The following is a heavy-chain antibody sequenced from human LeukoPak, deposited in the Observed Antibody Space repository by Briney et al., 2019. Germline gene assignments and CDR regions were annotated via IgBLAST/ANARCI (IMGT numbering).Heavy chain of an antibody. CDR2: INWDDDK. V-gene: IGHV2-70*04. CDR1: GFSLITSGMR. CDR3: ARTLYYYDSSGYYNTGDDAFDI. Sequence: QTLTLTCTFSGFSLITSGMRVSWFRQPPGKALEWLARINWDDDKFYSTSLKTRLTISKDTAKSQVVLTMTNMDPVDTATYYCARTLYYYDSSGYYNTGDDAFDIWGQGTMVTVSS. J-gene: IGHJ3*02. D-gene: IGHD3-22*01.